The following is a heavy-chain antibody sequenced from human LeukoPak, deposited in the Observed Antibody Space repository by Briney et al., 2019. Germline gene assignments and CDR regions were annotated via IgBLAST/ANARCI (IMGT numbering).Heavy chain of an antibody. CDR1: GFNFSDYY. V-gene: IGHV3-11*01. J-gene: IGHJ4*02. CDR3: ARGKRRFDY. CDR2: ISSSGLST. Sequence: GGSLRPSCAASGFNFSDYYMSWIRQAPGKGLEWVSYISSSGLSTYYAGSVKGRFTISRDNARNSLYLQMNSLAPEDTALYYCARGKRRFDYWGQGTLVSVSS.